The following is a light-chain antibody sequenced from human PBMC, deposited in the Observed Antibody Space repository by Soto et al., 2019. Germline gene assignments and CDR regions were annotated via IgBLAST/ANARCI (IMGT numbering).Light chain of an antibody. CDR2: DVS. J-gene: IGLJ2*01. Sequence: QSALTQSASVSGSPGQSITISCTGTSSDVGGYNYVSWYQQHPGKAPKLMIYDVSQRPSGVSIRFSGSKSGNTASLTISGLQADDEADYYCSSYTTTSTVVFGGGTKLTVL. CDR1: SSDVGGYNY. CDR3: SSYTTTSTVV. V-gene: IGLV2-14*01.